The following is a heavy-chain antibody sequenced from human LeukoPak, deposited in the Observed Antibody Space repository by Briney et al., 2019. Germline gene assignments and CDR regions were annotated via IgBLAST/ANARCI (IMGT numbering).Heavy chain of an antibody. CDR2: ISTSSSYI. V-gene: IGHV3-21*01. Sequence: GGSLRLSCAASGFTFSSYSMNWVRQAPGKGLEWVSSISTSSSYIHYADSVKGRFTISRDNAKNSLYLQMNSLRAEDTAVYYCARDRNWNYYYYMDVWGKGTTVTVSS. J-gene: IGHJ6*03. D-gene: IGHD1-20*01. CDR3: ARDRNWNYYYYMDV. CDR1: GFTFSSYS.